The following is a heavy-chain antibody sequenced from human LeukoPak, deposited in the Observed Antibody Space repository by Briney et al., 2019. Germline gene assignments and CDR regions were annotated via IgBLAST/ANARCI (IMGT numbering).Heavy chain of an antibody. CDR2: ISGSGGST. D-gene: IGHD3-22*01. CDR1: GFTVSSNY. V-gene: IGHV3-23*01. Sequence: AGGSLRLSCAASGFTVSSNYMTWVRQAPGKGLEWVSAISGSGGSTYYADSVKGRFTISRDNPKNTLYLQMNSLRAEDTAVYYCAKLYYYDSGDAFDIWGQGTMVTVSS. CDR3: AKLYYYDSGDAFDI. J-gene: IGHJ3*02.